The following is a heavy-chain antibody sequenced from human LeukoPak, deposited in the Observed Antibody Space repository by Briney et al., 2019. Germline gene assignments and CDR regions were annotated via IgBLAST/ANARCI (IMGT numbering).Heavy chain of an antibody. V-gene: IGHV4-4*07. CDR3: ARDWLNYYDSSGYVDGMDV. J-gene: IGHJ6*02. D-gene: IGHD3-22*01. Sequence: SETLSLTCTVSGGSISSYYWSWIRQPAGKGLDWIGRIYTSGSTNYNPSLKSRVTMSVDTSKNQFSLKLSSVTAADTAVYYCARDWLNYYDSSGYVDGMDVWGQGTTVTVSS. CDR2: IYTSGST. CDR1: GGSISSYY.